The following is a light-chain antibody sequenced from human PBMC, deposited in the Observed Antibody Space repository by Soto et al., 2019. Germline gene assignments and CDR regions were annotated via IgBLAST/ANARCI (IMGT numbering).Light chain of an antibody. CDR3: QHYDNVPFT. Sequence: DIQMTQSPSSLSASVGDRVTITCQASQDISIYLHWFQQKPGKAPNLLIYDASNLQTGVPSRFSGSGSGTDFTFTISSLQPEDIATYYCQHYDNVPFTFGPGTKVDMK. CDR1: QDISIY. J-gene: IGKJ3*01. V-gene: IGKV1-33*01. CDR2: DAS.